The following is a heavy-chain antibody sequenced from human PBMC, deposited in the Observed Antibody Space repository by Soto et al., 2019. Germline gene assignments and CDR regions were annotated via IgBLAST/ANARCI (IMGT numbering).Heavy chain of an antibody. Sequence: PGGSLRLSCAASGFTFSTYWMSWVRQAPGKGLEWVANIKEDGGEKYYVDSVEGRFTISRDNAKNSLYLQMTSLRAEDTALYYWAKGLGYFDSRGFSYLYGKDVWGQGTTVTVSS. D-gene: IGHD3-22*01. V-gene: IGHV3-7*01. CDR1: GFTFSTYW. CDR3: AKGLGYFDSRGFSYLYGKDV. CDR2: IKEDGGEK. J-gene: IGHJ6*02.